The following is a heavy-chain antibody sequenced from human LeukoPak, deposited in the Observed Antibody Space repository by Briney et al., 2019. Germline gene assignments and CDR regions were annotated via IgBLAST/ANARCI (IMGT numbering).Heavy chain of an antibody. CDR3: ARGTDSISCFDY. J-gene: IGHJ4*02. CDR1: GGSISSGDYY. D-gene: IGHD2-8*02. V-gene: IGHV4-30-4*01. CDR2: IYYSGST. Sequence: SQTLSLTCTVSGGSISSGDYYWSCIRQSPGKGLEWIGYIYYSGSTYYNPSLKSRVTISVDTSKNQFSLKLSSVTAADTAVYYCARGTDSISCFDYWGQGTLVTVSS.